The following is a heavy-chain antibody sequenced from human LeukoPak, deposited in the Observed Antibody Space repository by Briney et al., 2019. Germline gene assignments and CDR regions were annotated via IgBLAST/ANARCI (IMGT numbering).Heavy chain of an antibody. D-gene: IGHD6-13*01. J-gene: IGHJ6*03. V-gene: IGHV3-53*05. CDR3: AKAAAAGSGNYMDV. CDR2: IYSGGST. CDR1: GFTVSSNY. Sequence: PGGSLRLSCAASGFTVSSNYMSWVRQAPGKGLEWVSVIYSGGSTYYADSVKGRFTISRDNSKNTLYLQMNSLRAEDTAVYYCAKAAAAGSGNYMDVWGKGTTVTVSS.